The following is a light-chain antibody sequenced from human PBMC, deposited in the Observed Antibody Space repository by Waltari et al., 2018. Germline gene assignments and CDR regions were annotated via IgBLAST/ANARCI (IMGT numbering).Light chain of an antibody. J-gene: IGKJ5*01. CDR1: QSVSSSY. CDR3: QQYGSLPIT. CDR2: GAS. Sequence: EIVLTQSPGTLSLSPGEGATLSCRASQSVSSSYLAWYQQKPGQGPRLLIYGASSRATGIPDRFSCSGSGTEFTLTISRLEPEDFAVYYCQQYGSLPITFGQGTRLEIK. V-gene: IGKV3-20*01.